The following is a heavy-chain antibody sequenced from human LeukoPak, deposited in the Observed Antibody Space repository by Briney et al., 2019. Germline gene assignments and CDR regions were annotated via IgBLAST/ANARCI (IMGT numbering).Heavy chain of an antibody. Sequence: AGGSLRLSSAASGFTFDDYGMSWVRQAPGKGLEGVTVIYSGGSTYYADSVRGRFTISRDNSKNTLYLQMNSLRAEDTAVYYCARVVAADFDYWGQGTLVTVSS. CDR1: GFTFDDYG. CDR3: ARVVAADFDY. V-gene: IGHV3-66*01. CDR2: IYSGGST. D-gene: IGHD2-15*01. J-gene: IGHJ4*02.